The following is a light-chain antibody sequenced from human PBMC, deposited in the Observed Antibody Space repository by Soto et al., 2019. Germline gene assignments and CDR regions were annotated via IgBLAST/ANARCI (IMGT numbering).Light chain of an antibody. Sequence: EIVVTHSPATLSVSPCERVTLSSSASQSVRNKVAWYQQKPGQTPRVIIYDTSTRAADIPARFSGSGYGTYFTLTISSLQSEDFAVYYCQQYNIWRSITFGPGTRLEIK. CDR3: QQYNIWRSIT. CDR2: DTS. V-gene: IGKV3-15*01. J-gene: IGKJ5*01. CDR1: QSVRNK.